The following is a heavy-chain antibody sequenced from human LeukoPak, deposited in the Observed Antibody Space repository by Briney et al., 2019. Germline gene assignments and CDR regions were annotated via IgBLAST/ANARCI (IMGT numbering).Heavy chain of an antibody. D-gene: IGHD7-27*01. V-gene: IGHV3-69-1*01. J-gene: IGHJ4*02. CDR2: ISSTGVI. CDR3: ARDHNWGFDY. Sequence: GGSLRLSCAASGFTFSDYPMNWVRQTPGKGLEWVSYISSTGVIYYADSVRGRFSISRDNAMDSVYMQMNSLRAEDTALYYCARDHNWGFDYWGRGTLVTVSS. CDR1: GFTFSDYP.